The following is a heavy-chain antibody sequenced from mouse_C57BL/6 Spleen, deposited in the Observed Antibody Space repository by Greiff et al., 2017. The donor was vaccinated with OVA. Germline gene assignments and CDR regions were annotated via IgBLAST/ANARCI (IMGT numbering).Heavy chain of an antibody. D-gene: IGHD2-4*01. CDR1: GYTFTSYW. V-gene: IGHV1-64*01. J-gene: IGHJ2*01. CDR3: ARYSYHYDGGY. CDR2: IHPNSGSA. Sequence: QVQLQQPGAELVKPGASVKLSCKASGYTFTSYWMHWVKQRPGQGLEWIGMIHPNSGSANYNEKFKSKATLTVDKSSSTAYMQLSSLTSEDSAVYYCARYSYHYDGGYWGQGTTLTVSS.